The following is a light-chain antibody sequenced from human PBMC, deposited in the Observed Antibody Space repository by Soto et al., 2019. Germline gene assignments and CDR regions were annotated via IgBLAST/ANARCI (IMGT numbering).Light chain of an antibody. Sequence: EIVLTQSPGTLSLSPGEGATLSCRASQSVSSSLLAWFQQKPGQAPRLLIHDVSSRATGIPDRFSGSGSGTDFPLSISRLEPEDFAVYYCHQYGSSPLTLGQGTNLEIK. CDR2: DVS. CDR3: HQYGSSPLT. J-gene: IGKJ2*01. V-gene: IGKV3-20*01. CDR1: QSVSSSL.